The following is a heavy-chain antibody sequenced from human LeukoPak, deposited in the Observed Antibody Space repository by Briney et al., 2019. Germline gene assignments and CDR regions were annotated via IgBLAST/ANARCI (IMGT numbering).Heavy chain of an antibody. Sequence: SETLSLTCTVSGGSISSYYWSWIRQPPGKGLEWIGEINHSGSTNYNPSLKSRVTISVDTSKNQFSLKLSSVTAADTAVYYCASAGSSSWYNWFDPWGQGTLVTVSS. D-gene: IGHD6-13*01. J-gene: IGHJ5*02. CDR3: ASAGSSSWYNWFDP. CDR1: GGSISSYY. CDR2: INHSGST. V-gene: IGHV4-34*01.